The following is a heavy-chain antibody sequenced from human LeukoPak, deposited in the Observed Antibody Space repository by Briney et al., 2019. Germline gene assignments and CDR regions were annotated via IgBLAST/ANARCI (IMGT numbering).Heavy chain of an antibody. V-gene: IGHV4-61*08. CDR2: IYYSGST. J-gene: IGHJ4*02. CDR1: GGSISSGGYY. D-gene: IGHD5-18*01. Sequence: SETLSLTCTVSGGSISSGGYYWSWIRQPPGKGLEWIGYIYYSGSTNYNPSLKSRVTISVDTSKNQFSLKLSSVTAADTAVYYCARGLDTAMDPLYYFDYWGQGTLVTVSS. CDR3: ARGLDTAMDPLYYFDY.